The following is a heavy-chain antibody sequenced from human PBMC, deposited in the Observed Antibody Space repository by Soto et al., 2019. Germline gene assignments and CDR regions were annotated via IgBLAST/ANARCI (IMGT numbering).Heavy chain of an antibody. Sequence: TSETLSLTWTVSGGSINNHYWNWIRQPPGKGLEWIGEVYHSGSTNYNPSLKSRVTISVDTSKNQFSLKLSSVTAADTAVYYCARVQVEDCSSTSCSYYFDYWGQGTLVTVSS. D-gene: IGHD2-2*01. J-gene: IGHJ4*02. CDR2: VYHSGST. CDR1: GGSINNHY. CDR3: ARVQVEDCSSTSCSYYFDY. V-gene: IGHV4-59*11.